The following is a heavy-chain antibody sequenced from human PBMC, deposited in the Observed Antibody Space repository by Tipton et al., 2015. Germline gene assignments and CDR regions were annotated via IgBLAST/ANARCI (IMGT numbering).Heavy chain of an antibody. J-gene: IGHJ3*01. CDR3: ARDLGFGESLYAFDL. CDR1: GGSISSYY. Sequence: TLSLTCTVSGGSISSYYWSWIRQPPGKGLEWIGYIFYSDNTDYNPSLKSRVTITADTSKNQFSLKLSSATAADTAVYFCARDLGFGESLYAFDLWGLATMVTFSS. CDR2: IFYSDNT. D-gene: IGHD3-10*01. V-gene: IGHV4-59*01.